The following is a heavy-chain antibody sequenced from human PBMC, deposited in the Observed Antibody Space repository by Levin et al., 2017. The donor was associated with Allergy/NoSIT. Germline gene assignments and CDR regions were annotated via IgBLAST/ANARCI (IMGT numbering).Heavy chain of an antibody. CDR2: IKQDGDEK. Sequence: GESLKISCAASGFTLGNYWMSWVRQAPGKGLEWVASIKQDGDEKYYVDSVKGRFTISRDNAKNSLYLQMNNVRVDDTAVYYCARDPGGYDYWGQGTLVTASS. J-gene: IGHJ4*02. CDR1: GFTLGNYW. D-gene: IGHD4-23*01. V-gene: IGHV3-7*01. CDR3: ARDPGGYDY.